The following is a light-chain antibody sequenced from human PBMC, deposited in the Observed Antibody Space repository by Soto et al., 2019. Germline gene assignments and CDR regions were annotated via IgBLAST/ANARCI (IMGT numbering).Light chain of an antibody. Sequence: DIQMTQSPSSLSASVGDRVTITCRSSQTTNNYLNWYQVKPGKAPKLLIYAASSLQSGVPSRFTGSGSGTDFALTISSRQPEDYANYYCQQSYSMPYAFGPGTKLEI. CDR2: AAS. CDR3: QQSYSMPYA. J-gene: IGKJ2*01. V-gene: IGKV1-39*01. CDR1: QTTNNY.